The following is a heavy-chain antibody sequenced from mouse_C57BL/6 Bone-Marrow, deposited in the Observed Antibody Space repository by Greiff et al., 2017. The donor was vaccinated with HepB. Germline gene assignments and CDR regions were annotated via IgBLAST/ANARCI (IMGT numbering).Heavy chain of an antibody. J-gene: IGHJ1*03. D-gene: IGHD1-1*01. Sequence: LVESGPELVKPGASVKISCKASGYAFSSSWMNWVKQRPGKGLEWIGRIYPGDGDTNYNGKFKGKATLTADKSSSTAYMQLSSLTSEDSAVYFCARSRRTTVVGDWYFDVWGTGTTVTVSS. CDR3: ARSRRTTVVGDWYFDV. CDR1: GYAFSSSW. V-gene: IGHV1-82*01. CDR2: IYPGDGDT.